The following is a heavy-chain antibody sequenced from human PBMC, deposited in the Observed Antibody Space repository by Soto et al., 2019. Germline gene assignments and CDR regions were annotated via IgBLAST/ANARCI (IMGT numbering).Heavy chain of an antibody. V-gene: IGHV4-59*01. CDR2: IYYSGST. CDR1: GGSISSYY. J-gene: IGHJ5*02. CDR3: ARGLGVTRPWFDP. Sequence: QVQLQESGPGLVKPSETLSLTCTVSGGSISSYYWSWIRQPPGKGLEWIGYIYYSGSTNYNPSLKXRFXISVETSKNQFSLKLGSVAAADTAVYYCARGLGVTRPWFDPWGQGTLVTVSS. D-gene: IGHD2-21*02.